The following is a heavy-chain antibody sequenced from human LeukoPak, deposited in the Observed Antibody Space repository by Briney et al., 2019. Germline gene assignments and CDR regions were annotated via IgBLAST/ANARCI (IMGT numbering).Heavy chain of an antibody. CDR2: IYYSGST. J-gene: IGHJ6*03. CDR3: ARSKSAVAGIYYYYYYYMDV. V-gene: IGHV4-59*01. Sequence: SETLSLTCTVSGGSISSYYWSWIRQPPGKGLEWIGYIYYSGSTNYNPSLKSRVTISVDTSKNQFSLKLSSVTAADTAVYYCARSKSAVAGIYYYYYYYMDVWGKGTTVTISS. D-gene: IGHD6-19*01. CDR1: GGSISSYY.